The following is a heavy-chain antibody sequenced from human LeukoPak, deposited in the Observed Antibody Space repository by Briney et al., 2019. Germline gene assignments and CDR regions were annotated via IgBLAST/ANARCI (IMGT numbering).Heavy chain of an antibody. J-gene: IGHJ4*02. V-gene: IGHV3-11*04. CDR2: ISSSGSTI. D-gene: IGHD6-13*01. CDR3: ARDLFPYSSSWYIGSGFDY. Sequence: GGSLRLSCAASGFTFSDYYMSWIRQAPGKGLEWVSYISSSGSTIYYADSVKGRFTISRDNAKNSLYLQMNSLRAEDTAVYYCARDLFPYSSSWYIGSGFDYWGQGTLVTVSS. CDR1: GFTFSDYY.